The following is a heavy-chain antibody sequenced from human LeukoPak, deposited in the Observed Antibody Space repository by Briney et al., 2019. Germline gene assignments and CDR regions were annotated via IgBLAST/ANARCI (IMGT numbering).Heavy chain of an antibody. V-gene: IGHV3-48*01. CDR3: ASSSSGPLYAFDI. CDR1: GFTFSSYS. J-gene: IGHJ3*02. D-gene: IGHD3-22*01. Sequence: GGSLRLSCAASGFTFSSYSMNWVRQAPGKGLEWVSYISSSSSTIYYADSVKGRFTISRDNAKNSLYLQMNSLRAEDTAVYYCASSSSGPLYAFDIWGQGTMVTVSS. CDR2: ISSSSSTI.